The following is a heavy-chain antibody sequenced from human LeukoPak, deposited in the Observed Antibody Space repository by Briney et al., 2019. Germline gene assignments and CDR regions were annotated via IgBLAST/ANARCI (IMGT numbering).Heavy chain of an antibody. D-gene: IGHD3-22*01. Sequence: GGSLRLSCAASGFTFDDYAMHWVRHAPGKGLEWVSLISWDGGSPHYADSVKGRFTISRDNSKNSLYLQMNSLRAEDTALYYCATGSYYYDSSGYYYGYDALNIWGQGTMVTVSS. J-gene: IGHJ3*02. V-gene: IGHV3-43D*03. CDR2: ISWDGGSP. CDR1: GFTFDDYA. CDR3: ATGSYYYDSSGYYYGYDALNI.